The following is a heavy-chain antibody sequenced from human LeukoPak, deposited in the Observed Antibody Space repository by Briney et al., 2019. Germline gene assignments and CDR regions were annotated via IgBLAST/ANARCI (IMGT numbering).Heavy chain of an antibody. CDR1: GFSFSASL. CDR2: INEDGTDK. CDR3: ARPNNYAFDY. V-gene: IGHV3-7*04. Sequence: PGGSLRLSCAASGFSFSASLMSWVRQVPGTGLECVTKINEDGTDKLYAPSVRGRFTISKDNAQNSLYLQMNRLRAEDTAIYYCARPNNYAFDYWGQGTLATVSS. J-gene: IGHJ4*02. D-gene: IGHD3-16*01.